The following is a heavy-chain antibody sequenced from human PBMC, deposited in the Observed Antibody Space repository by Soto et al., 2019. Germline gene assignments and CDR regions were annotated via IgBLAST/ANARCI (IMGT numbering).Heavy chain of an antibody. J-gene: IGHJ3*02. D-gene: IGHD3-9*01. Sequence: ASVKVSCKASGYTFTSYYMHWVRQAPGQGLEWMGIINPSGGSTSYAQKFQGRVTMTRDTSTSTVYMELSSLRSEDTAVYYCARGGHYDILTGPQVDGAFDIWGQGTMVTVSS. CDR2: INPSGGST. V-gene: IGHV1-46*01. CDR1: GYTFTSYY. CDR3: ARGGHYDILTGPQVDGAFDI.